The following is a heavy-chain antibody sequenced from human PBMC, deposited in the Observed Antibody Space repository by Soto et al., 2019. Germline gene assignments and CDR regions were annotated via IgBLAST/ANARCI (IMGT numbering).Heavy chain of an antibody. CDR2: IYHSGNT. CDR3: ARDPLPYTGYAYSWFDP. V-gene: IGHV4-38-2*02. D-gene: IGHD3-16*01. J-gene: IGHJ5*02. CDR1: GYSISSSYY. Sequence: PSETLSLTCAVSGYSISSSYYWGWIRQPPGKGLEWIGSIYHSGNTYYNPSLKSRVTISVDTSKNQFSPKLSSVAAADTAVFYCARDPLPYTGYAYSWFDPWGQGILVTVSS.